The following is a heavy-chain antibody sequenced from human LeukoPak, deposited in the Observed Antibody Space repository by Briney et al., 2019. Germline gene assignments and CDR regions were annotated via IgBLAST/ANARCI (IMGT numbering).Heavy chain of an antibody. CDR2: IYSGGST. D-gene: IGHD2-8*01. CDR3: AKSIVLMVYATFDAFDI. Sequence: GGSLRLSCAASGFTASSNYMSWVRQAPGKGLEWVSVIYSGGSTYYADSVKGRFTISRDNSKNTLYLQMNSLRAEDTAVYYCAKSIVLMVYATFDAFDIWGQGTMVTVSS. V-gene: IGHV3-66*01. CDR1: GFTASSNY. J-gene: IGHJ3*02.